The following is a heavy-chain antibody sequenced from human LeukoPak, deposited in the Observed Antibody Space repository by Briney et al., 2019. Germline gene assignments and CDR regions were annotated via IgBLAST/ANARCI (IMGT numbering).Heavy chain of an antibody. Sequence: SETLSLTCTVSGVSMSSSPYYWGWIRQPPGKGLEWIGTIYDSGNTNYNPSLRSRLTISVDTSRNQFSLKLSSVTAADTAVYYCARHDCESSRCSVNWFDPWGQGTLVTVSS. CDR3: ARHDCESSRCSVNWFDP. D-gene: IGHD2/OR15-2a*01. V-gene: IGHV4-39*01. CDR1: GVSMSSSPYY. CDR2: IYDSGNT. J-gene: IGHJ5*02.